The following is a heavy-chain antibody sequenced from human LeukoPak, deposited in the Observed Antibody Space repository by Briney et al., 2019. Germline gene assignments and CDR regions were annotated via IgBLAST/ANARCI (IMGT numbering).Heavy chain of an antibody. CDR1: GGTFSSYA. D-gene: IGHD2-21*01. J-gene: IGHJ3*02. CDR2: IIPIFGTA. CDR3: ARGHIGLNNAFDI. V-gene: IGHV1-69*01. Sequence: SVKVSCKASGGTFSSYAISWVRHAPGQGLEWMGGIIPIFGTANYAQKFQGRVTITADESTSTAYMELSSLRSEDTAVYYCARGHIGLNNAFDIWGQGTMVTVSS.